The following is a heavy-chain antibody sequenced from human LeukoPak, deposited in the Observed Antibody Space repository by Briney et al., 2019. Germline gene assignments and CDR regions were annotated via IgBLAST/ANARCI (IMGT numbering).Heavy chain of an antibody. V-gene: IGHV5-51*01. CDR3: ARPSGMVRGVEYFDY. Sequence: GESLKISCKGSGYSFTSYWIGWVRQMPGKGLEWMGIIYPGDSDTRYSPSYQGQVTISADKSISTAYLQWSSLKDSDTAMYYCARPSGMVRGVEYFDYWGQGTLVTVSS. CDR1: GYSFTSYW. D-gene: IGHD3-10*01. CDR2: IYPGDSDT. J-gene: IGHJ4*02.